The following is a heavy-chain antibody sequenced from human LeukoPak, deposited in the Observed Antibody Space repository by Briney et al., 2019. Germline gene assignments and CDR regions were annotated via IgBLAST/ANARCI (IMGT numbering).Heavy chain of an antibody. CDR2: INPNSGGT. CDR3: ARDYSYGYSTFDY. CDR1: GYTFTGYY. D-gene: IGHD5-18*01. J-gene: IGHJ4*02. V-gene: IGHV1-2*02. Sequence: GASVKVSCKASGYTFTGYYMHWVRQAPGQGLEWMGWINPNSGGTNYAQKFQGRVTMTRDTSISTAYMELSRLRSDDTAVYYCARDYSYGYSTFDYWGQGILVTVSS.